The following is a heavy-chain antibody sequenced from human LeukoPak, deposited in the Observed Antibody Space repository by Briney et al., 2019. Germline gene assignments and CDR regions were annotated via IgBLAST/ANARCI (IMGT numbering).Heavy chain of an antibody. D-gene: IGHD2-21*02. J-gene: IGHJ4*02. Sequence: GGSLRLSCAASGFTFSSYGMHWGRQAPGKGLEWVAVISYDGSNKYYADSVKGRFTISRDNSKNTLYLQMNSLRAEDTAVYYCAKDTVVVTAPTYWGQGTLVTVSS. CDR2: ISYDGSNK. CDR1: GFTFSSYG. CDR3: AKDTVVVTAPTY. V-gene: IGHV3-30*18.